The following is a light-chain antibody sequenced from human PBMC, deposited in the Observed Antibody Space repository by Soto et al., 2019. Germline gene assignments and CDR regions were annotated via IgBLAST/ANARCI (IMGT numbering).Light chain of an antibody. CDR2: AAS. CDR1: QSISSY. CDR3: HESYSTPTWT. V-gene: IGKV1-39*01. J-gene: IGKJ1*01. Sequence: DIQMTQSPSSLSASVGDRVTITCRASQSISSYLNWYQQKPGQAPKLLIYAASSLQSGVPSRFSGGGSGTEFTHTISSQQPEDFATDYRHESYSTPTWTFGQGTKVEIK.